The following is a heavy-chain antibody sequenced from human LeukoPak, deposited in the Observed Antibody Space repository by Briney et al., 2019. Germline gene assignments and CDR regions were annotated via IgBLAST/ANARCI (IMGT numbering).Heavy chain of an antibody. J-gene: IGHJ6*02. V-gene: IGHV4-34*09. Sequence: PLETLSLTCAVYGGSFSGYYWSWIRQPPGKGLEWIGYIYYSGSTYYNPSLKSRVTISVDTSKNQFSLKLSSVTAADTAVYYCARAHGRGGYYGMDVWGQGTTVTVSS. CDR2: IYYSGST. CDR3: ARAHGRGGYYGMDV. CDR1: GGSFSGYY. D-gene: IGHD3-10*02.